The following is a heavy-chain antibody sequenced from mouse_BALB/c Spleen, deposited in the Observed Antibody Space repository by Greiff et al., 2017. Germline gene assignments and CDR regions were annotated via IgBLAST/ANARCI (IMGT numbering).Heavy chain of an antibody. J-gene: IGHJ2*01. V-gene: IGHV14-3*02. CDR3: ARTGGLRSWGFDY. D-gene: IGHD2-4*01. CDR2: IDPANGNT. Sequence: EVMLVESGAELVKPGASVKLSCTASGFNIKDTYMHWVKQRPEQGLEWIGRIDPANGNTKYDPTFQGKTTITADTSSNTAYLQHSSLTSEDTAVYYCARTGGLRSWGFDYWGQGTTLTVSS. CDR1: GFNIKDTY.